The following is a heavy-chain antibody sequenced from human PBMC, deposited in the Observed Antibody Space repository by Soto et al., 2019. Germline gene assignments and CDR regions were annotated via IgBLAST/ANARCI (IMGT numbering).Heavy chain of an antibody. CDR2: ISSSSSYI. Sequence: GGSLRLSCAASGFTFSSYSMNWVRQAPGKGLEWVSSISSSSSYIYYADSVKGRFTISRDNAKNSLYLQMNSLRAEDTAVYYCARERSYSSSSFDYWGQGTLVTVSS. CDR3: ARERSYSSSSFDY. J-gene: IGHJ4*02. D-gene: IGHD6-6*01. V-gene: IGHV3-21*01. CDR1: GFTFSSYS.